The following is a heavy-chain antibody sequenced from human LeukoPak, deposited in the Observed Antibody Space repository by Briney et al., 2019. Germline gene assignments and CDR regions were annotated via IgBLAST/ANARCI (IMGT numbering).Heavy chain of an antibody. D-gene: IGHD3-22*01. J-gene: IGHJ3*02. V-gene: IGHV3-11*04. CDR2: ISSSGSAT. CDR3: ARDLFYYYDSSGYNHDAFDI. Sequence: GGSLRLSCAASGFRISDYYMSWIRQAPGKGLEWISYISSSGSATYYPDSVKGRFTISRDNAKNSLYLQMNSLRAEDTAVYYCARDLFYYYDSSGYNHDAFDIWGQGTMVTVSS. CDR1: GFRISDYY.